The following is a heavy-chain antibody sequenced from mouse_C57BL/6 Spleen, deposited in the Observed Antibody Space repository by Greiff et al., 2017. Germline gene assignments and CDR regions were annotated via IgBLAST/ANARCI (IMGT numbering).Heavy chain of an antibody. CDR1: GYTFTSYW. CDR3: ARGYYGYDGGFDD. CDR2: INPSSGYT. J-gene: IGHJ2*01. V-gene: IGHV1-7*01. D-gene: IGHD2-2*01. Sequence: VQLQQSGAELAKPGASVKLSCKASGYTFTSYWMHWVKQRPGQGLEWIGYINPSSGYTKYNQKFKDKATLTADKSSSTAYMQLSSLTYEYSAVYYCARGYYGYDGGFDDWGQGTTLTVAS.